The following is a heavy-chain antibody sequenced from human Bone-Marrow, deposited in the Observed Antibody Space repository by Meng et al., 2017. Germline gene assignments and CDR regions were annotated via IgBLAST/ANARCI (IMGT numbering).Heavy chain of an antibody. V-gene: IGHV4-39*01. CDR1: GDSISSSDSY. CDR2: IGHSGFT. CDR3: VRSRAWVRTGFDP. Sequence: QLQLQESGPGLVKPSETLSLTCSVSGDSISSSDSYWGWIRQSPGKGLEWIGSIGHSGFTYYTPSLESRVTVSVDTPRSQFSLELTSVTAADTAVYYCVRSRAWVRTGFDPWGQGTLVTVSS. D-gene: IGHD1/OR15-1a*01. J-gene: IGHJ5*02.